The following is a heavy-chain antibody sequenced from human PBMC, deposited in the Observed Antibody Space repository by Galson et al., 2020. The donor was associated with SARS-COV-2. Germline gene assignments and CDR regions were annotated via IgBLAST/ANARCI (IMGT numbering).Heavy chain of an antibody. CDR2: IYYSGST. D-gene: IGHD3-10*01. Sequence: SETLSLTCTVSGGSISSGDYYWSWIRQPPGKGLEWIGYIYYSGSTYYNPSLKSRVTISVDTSKNQFSLKLSSVTAADTAVYYCARDPGYYGSGSYYKDYWGQGTLVTVSS. CDR1: GGSISSGDYY. J-gene: IGHJ4*02. CDR3: ARDPGYYGSGSYYKDY. V-gene: IGHV4-30-4*01.